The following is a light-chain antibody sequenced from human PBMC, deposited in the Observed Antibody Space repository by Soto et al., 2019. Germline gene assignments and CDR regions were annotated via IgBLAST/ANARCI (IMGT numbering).Light chain of an antibody. V-gene: IGKV1-5*03. CDR3: QQYNSYSTGFT. J-gene: IGKJ3*01. Sequence: DIQMTQSPSTLSASVGDRVTITCRASQTINSWLAWYQQKPGKAPKVLIYKASSLESGVPSRFSGSGSGTEFTLTISSLQPDDFATYYCQQYNSYSTGFTFGPGTKVDIK. CDR1: QTINSW. CDR2: KAS.